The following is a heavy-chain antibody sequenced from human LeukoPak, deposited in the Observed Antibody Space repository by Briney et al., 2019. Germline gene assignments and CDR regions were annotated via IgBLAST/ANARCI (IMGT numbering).Heavy chain of an antibody. Sequence: GRSLRLSCAASGFTFSSYSMNWVRQAPGKGLEWVSSISSSSSYIYYADSVKGRFTISRDNAKNSLYLQMNSLRAEDTAVYYCARYEYSSAYFDYWGQGTLVTVSS. CDR1: GFTFSSYS. V-gene: IGHV3-21*01. CDR2: ISSSSSYI. CDR3: ARYEYSSAYFDY. D-gene: IGHD6-19*01. J-gene: IGHJ4*02.